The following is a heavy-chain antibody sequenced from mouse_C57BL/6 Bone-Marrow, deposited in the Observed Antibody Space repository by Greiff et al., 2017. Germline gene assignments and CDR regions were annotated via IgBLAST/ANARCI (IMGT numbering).Heavy chain of an antibody. CDR3: ASETITTQN. J-gene: IGHJ4*01. Sequence: VQLQQSGPVLVKPGASVKMSCKASGYTFTDYYMNWVKQSPGKSLEWIGVINPYNGGTSYTQKFKGKATLTADNSSSTAYMELNSLTSEDSAVYYCASETITTQNWGQGTSVTVSS. CDR2: INPYNGGT. D-gene: IGHD1-1*01. CDR1: GYTFTDYY. V-gene: IGHV1-19*01.